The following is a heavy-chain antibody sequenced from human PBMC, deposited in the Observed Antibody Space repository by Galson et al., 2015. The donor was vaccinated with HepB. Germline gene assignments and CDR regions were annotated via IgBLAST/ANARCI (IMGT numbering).Heavy chain of an antibody. CDR3: ARGPDYGDYKGPIDY. CDR1: GGSISSGGYY. CDR2: IYYSGST. V-gene: IGHV4-31*03. D-gene: IGHD4-17*01. Sequence: TLSLTCTVSGGSISSGGYYWSWIRQHPGKGLEWIGYIYYSGSTYYNPSLKSRVTISVDTSKNQFSLKLSPVTAADTAVYYCARGPDYGDYKGPIDYWGQGTLVTVSS. J-gene: IGHJ4*02.